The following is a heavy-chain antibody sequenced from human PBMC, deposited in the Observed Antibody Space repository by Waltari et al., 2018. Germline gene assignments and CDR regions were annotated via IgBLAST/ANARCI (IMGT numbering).Heavy chain of an antibody. Sequence: EVQLVESGGGLVQPGGSLRLSCAASGVTFSGYWWYWVRQAPGTGLAWVSNITSDGSNTGYADSVKGRFTISRDNAKNTLYMEMNSLRDEDTAVYYCVRDRGMDAWGQGTTVTVSS. V-gene: IGHV3-74*01. CDR1: GVTFSGYW. J-gene: IGHJ6*02. CDR2: ITSDGSNT. CDR3: VRDRGMDA.